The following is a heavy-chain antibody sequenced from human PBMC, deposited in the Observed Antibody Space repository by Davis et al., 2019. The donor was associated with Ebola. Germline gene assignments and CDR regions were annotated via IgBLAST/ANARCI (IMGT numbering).Heavy chain of an antibody. CDR2: IRSSVDKT. J-gene: IGHJ4*02. CDR1: GFNFSNYA. CDR3: AKGVKTILAGDYFDY. Sequence: PGGSLRLSCAASGFNFSNYAMTWVRQAPGKGLEWVAGIRSSVDKTYYADSVNGRFPISRDNSKNTLFLQMRSLRAEDSGLYYCAKGVKTILAGDYFDYWGQGSLVTVSS. V-gene: IGHV3-23*01. D-gene: IGHD1-1*01.